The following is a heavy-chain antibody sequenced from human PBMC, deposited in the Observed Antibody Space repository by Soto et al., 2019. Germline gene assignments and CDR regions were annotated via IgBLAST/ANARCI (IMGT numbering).Heavy chain of an antibody. CDR1: GYSFTSYW. D-gene: IGHD6-19*01. Sequence: EVQLVQSGAEVKKPGESLKISCKGSGYSFTSYWIGWVRQMPGKGLEWMGIIYPGDSDTRYSPSFQGQVTISADKSISTAYLQWSSLKASDTAMYYCASMYSSGWYGAGKEAFDIWGQGTMVTVSS. CDR2: IYPGDSDT. CDR3: ASMYSSGWYGAGKEAFDI. J-gene: IGHJ3*02. V-gene: IGHV5-51*01.